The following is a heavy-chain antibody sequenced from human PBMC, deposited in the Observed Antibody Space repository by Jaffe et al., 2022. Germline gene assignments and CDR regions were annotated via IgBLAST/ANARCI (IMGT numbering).Heavy chain of an antibody. CDR3: ARGRRLTGYYI. D-gene: IGHD3-9*01. J-gene: IGHJ4*02. CDR2: INHSGST. V-gene: IGHV4-34*01. Sequence: QVQLQQWGAGLLKPSETLSLTCAVYGGSFSGYYWSWIRQPPGKGLEWIGEINHSGSTNYNPSLKSRVTISVDTSKNQFSLKLSSVTAADTAVYYCARGRRLTGYYIWGQGTLVTVSS. CDR1: GGSFSGYY.